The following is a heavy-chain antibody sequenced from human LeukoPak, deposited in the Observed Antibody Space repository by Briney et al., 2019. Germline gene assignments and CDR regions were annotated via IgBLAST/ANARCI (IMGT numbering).Heavy chain of an antibody. Sequence: SQTLSLTCTVSGGSISSGSYYWSWIRQPAGKGLEWIGRIYTSGSTNYNPSLKSRVPISVDTSKNQFSLKLSSVTAADTAVYYCARATLARAAAIYWFDPWGQGTLVTVSS. J-gene: IGHJ5*02. CDR3: ARATLARAAAIYWFDP. V-gene: IGHV4-61*02. CDR2: IYTSGST. D-gene: IGHD2-2*02. CDR1: GGSISSGSYY.